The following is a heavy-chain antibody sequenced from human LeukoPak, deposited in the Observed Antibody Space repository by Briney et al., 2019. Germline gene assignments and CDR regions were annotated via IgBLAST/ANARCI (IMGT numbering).Heavy chain of an antibody. CDR2: IESDGTST. CDR1: GFTFTTSW. CDR3: ARDQYSSTWYRAAFDV. D-gene: IGHD6-13*01. Sequence: GGSVRLSCAASGFTFTTSWMHWFRQAPGKGLVWVSRIESDGTSTTYADSVKGRFTISRDNAKNTLYLQMNSLRAEDTAVYYCARDQYSSTWYRAAFDVWGQGTMVSASS. V-gene: IGHV3-74*01. J-gene: IGHJ3*01.